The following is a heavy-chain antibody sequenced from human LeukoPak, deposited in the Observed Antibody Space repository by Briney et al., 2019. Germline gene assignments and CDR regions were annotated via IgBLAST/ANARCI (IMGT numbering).Heavy chain of an antibody. CDR3: AREGEEAAGNVDY. Sequence: GASVKVSCKASGYTFTSYAMHLVRQAPGQRLEWMGWINDGNGNTKYSQKFQGRVTITRDTSASTAYMELSSLRSEDTAVYYCAREGEEAAGNVDYWGQGTLVTVSS. D-gene: IGHD6-13*01. V-gene: IGHV1-3*01. CDR2: INDGNGNT. CDR1: GYTFTSYA. J-gene: IGHJ4*02.